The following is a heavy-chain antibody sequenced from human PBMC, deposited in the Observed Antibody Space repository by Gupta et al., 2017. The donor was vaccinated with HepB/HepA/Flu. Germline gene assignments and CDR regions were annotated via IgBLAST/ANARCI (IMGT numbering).Heavy chain of an antibody. J-gene: IGHJ3*02. CDR1: GFSFSDYR. Sequence: EVQLVESGGGLVKPGGSLRVRCAAAGFSFSDYRLNWVRQAPGKGLEWVSSITIGNSYKYYADSVKGRFTIARDNAKNLLYLQMNSLRAEDTAFYYCAREGWNDAFDIWGQGTMVTVSS. D-gene: IGHD1-1*01. CDR2: ITIGNSYK. V-gene: IGHV3-21*06. CDR3: AREGWNDAFDI.